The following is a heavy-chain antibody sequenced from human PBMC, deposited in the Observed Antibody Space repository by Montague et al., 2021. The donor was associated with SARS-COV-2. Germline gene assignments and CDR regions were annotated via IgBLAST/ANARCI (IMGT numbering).Heavy chain of an antibody. CDR3: ARMYSSGWYGNDAFDI. D-gene: IGHD6-19*01. CDR2: IKQDGSEK. V-gene: IGHV3-7*01. J-gene: IGHJ3*02. Sequence: SLRLSCAASGFTFSSYWMSWVRQAPGKGLEWVANIKQDGSEKYYVDSVKGRFTISRDNAKNSLYLQMNSLRAEDTAVYYCARMYSSGWYGNDAFDIWGQGTMVTVSS. CDR1: GFTFSSYW.